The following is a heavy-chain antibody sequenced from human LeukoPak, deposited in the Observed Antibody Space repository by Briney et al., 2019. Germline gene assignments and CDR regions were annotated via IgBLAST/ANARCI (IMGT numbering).Heavy chain of an antibody. Sequence: PSQTLSLTCTVSGGSVSSTSYYWSWIRQPAGKGLVWIGHIYTTGSTNYNPSLKSRVTMSLDTPKNHFSLKLSSVTAADTAVYYCARDSGYYDRVDAFDVWAQGTMVTFFS. CDR1: GGSVSSTSYY. V-gene: IGHV4-61*09. J-gene: IGHJ3*01. CDR3: ARDSGYYDRVDAFDV. D-gene: IGHD3-22*01. CDR2: IYTTGST.